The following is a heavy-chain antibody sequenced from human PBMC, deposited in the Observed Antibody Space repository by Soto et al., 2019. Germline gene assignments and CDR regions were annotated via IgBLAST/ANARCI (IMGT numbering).Heavy chain of an antibody. CDR3: ARHRYSYGVYYFDY. V-gene: IGHV4-59*08. Sequence: SETLSLTCTVSGGSMSSYYWSWIRQPPGKGLEWIGYIYYSGSTNYNPSLKSRVTMSVDTPKNQFSLKLSSVTAADTAVYYCARHRYSYGVYYFDYWGQGTLVTVSS. CDR1: GGSMSSYY. J-gene: IGHJ4*02. D-gene: IGHD5-18*01. CDR2: IYYSGST.